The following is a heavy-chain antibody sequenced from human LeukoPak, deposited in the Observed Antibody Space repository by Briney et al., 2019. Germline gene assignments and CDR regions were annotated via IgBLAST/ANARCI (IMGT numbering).Heavy chain of an antibody. J-gene: IGHJ4*02. CDR3: ARGGQWLATPFDY. D-gene: IGHD6-19*01. CDR2: ILGSGGST. Sequence: GASLRLSCAASGFTFSNYAMSWVRQAPGKGLEWVSAILGSGGSTYYADSVKGRFTISRDNAKNSLYLQMNSLRAEDTAVYYCARGGQWLATPFDYWGQGTLVTVSS. CDR1: GFTFSNYA. V-gene: IGHV3-23*01.